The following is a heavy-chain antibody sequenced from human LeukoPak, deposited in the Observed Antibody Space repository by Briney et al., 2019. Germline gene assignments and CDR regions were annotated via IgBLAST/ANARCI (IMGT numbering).Heavy chain of an antibody. CDR1: EYTFTGYY. Sequence: GASVKVSCKXSEYTFTGYYMHWVRQAPGQGLEWMGRINPNSGGTNYAQKFQDRVTMTRDTSISTAYMELNSLRFEDTAVYYCARTAPYAGSWNAKANSYYFDYWGQGSLVTVSS. J-gene: IGHJ4*02. CDR2: INPNSGGT. CDR3: ARTAPYAGSWNAKANSYYFDY. D-gene: IGHD1-1*01. V-gene: IGHV1-2*06.